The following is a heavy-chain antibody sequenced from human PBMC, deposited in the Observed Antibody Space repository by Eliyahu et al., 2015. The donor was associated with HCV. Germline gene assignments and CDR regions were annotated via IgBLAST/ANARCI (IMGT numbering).Heavy chain of an antibody. CDR3: ARGGMIVVVITTGTYYFDY. CDR2: INHSGST. J-gene: IGHJ4*02. V-gene: IGHV4-34*01. D-gene: IGHD3-22*01. CDR1: GGSFSGYY. Sequence: QVQLQQWGAGLLKPSETLSLTCAVYGGSFSGYYWSWIRQPPGKGLEWIGEINHSGSTNYNPSLKSRVTISVDTSKNQFSLKLSSVTAADTAVYYCARGGMIVVVITTGTYYFDYWGQGTLVTVSS.